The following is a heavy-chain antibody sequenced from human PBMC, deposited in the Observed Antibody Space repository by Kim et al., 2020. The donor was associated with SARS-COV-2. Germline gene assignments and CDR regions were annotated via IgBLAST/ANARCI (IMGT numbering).Heavy chain of an antibody. D-gene: IGHD2-2*02. J-gene: IGHJ6*02. V-gene: IGHV4-34*01. CDR2: INHSASA. CDR1: GGSFSGYS. Sequence: SETLSLTCAVYGGSFSGYSWSWIRQPPGEGLEWIGEINHSASAKYDPSLKSRVTISIDISKNQFSLKLSSVTAADTGFYYCTRGRVGVVPSPILGIGPHYDSFIMDVWGHGTTVTASS. CDR3: TRGRVGVVPSPILGIGPHYDSFIMDV.